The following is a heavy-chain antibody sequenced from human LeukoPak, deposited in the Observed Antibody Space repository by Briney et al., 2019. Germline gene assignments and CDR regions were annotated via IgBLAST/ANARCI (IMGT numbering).Heavy chain of an antibody. CDR1: GFTFSRYG. V-gene: IGHV3-30*03. CDR2: ISSDGKKK. Sequence: PGGSLRLSCAASGFTFSRYGMHWGRQAPGKGPEWMAVISSDGKKKYYIDSVKGRFTISRDNSKNTLYLQTNSLRAEDTAVYYCAPEPFGVVTGYYYMDVWGKGTTVTVSS. J-gene: IGHJ6*03. CDR3: APEPFGVVTGYYYMDV. D-gene: IGHD3-3*01.